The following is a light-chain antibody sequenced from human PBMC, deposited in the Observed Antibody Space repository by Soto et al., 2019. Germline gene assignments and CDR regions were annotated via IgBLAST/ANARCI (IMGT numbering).Light chain of an antibody. CDR3: SAYTHSNTVI. Sequence: QSVLTQPASVSGSPGQSITISCTGTSSDVAAYNFVSWYQQHPGEVPKLMIYEVIKRPSGISDRCSGSKSGNTASLTISGLQAEDEADYYCSAYTHSNTVIFGGGTKLTVL. J-gene: IGLJ2*01. CDR1: SSDVAAYNF. V-gene: IGLV2-14*03. CDR2: EVI.